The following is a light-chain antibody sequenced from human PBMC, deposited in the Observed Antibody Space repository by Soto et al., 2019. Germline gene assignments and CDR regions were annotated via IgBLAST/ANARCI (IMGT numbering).Light chain of an antibody. CDR3: QSFDRSLNSWV. J-gene: IGLJ3*02. CDR2: GFT. V-gene: IGLV1-40*01. CDR1: SSNIGAGYD. Sequence: QSVLTQPPSVSGAPGQRVTISCSGNSSNIGAGYDAHWYQLLPGTAPKLLIFGFTSRPSGVPDRFSGSKSDTSASLAITGLQADDEAYYYRQSFDRSLNSWVFGGGTQLTVL.